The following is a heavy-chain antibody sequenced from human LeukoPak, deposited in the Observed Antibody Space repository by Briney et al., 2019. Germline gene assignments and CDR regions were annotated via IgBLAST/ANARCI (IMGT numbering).Heavy chain of an antibody. CDR1: GFTFSSYW. V-gene: IGHV3-74*01. Sequence: GGSLRLSCAASGFTFSSYWMHWVRQAPGKGLVWVSRINSDGSSTSYADSVKGRFTISRDNAKNTLYLQMSSLRAEDTAVYYCARVEQWLVRYYYYYGMDVWGQGTTVTVSS. D-gene: IGHD6-19*01. CDR3: ARVEQWLVRYYYYYGMDV. CDR2: INSDGSST. J-gene: IGHJ6*02.